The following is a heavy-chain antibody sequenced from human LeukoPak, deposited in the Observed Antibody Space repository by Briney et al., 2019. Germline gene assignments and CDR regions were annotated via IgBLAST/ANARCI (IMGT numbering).Heavy chain of an antibody. CDR2: INHSGST. CDR3: VRTFYDYVWGSYRPSFDY. V-gene: IGHV4-34*01. J-gene: IGHJ4*02. Sequence: SETLSLTCAVYGGSFSGYYWSWIRQPPGKGLEWIGEINHSGSTNYNPSLKSRVTISVDTSKNQFFLKLSSVTAADTAVYYCVRTFYDYVWGSYRPSFDYWGQGTLVTVSS. D-gene: IGHD3-16*02. CDR1: GGSFSGYY.